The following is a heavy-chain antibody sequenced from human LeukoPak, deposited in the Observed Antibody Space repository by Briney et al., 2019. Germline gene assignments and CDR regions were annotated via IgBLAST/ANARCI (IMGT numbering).Heavy chain of an antibody. D-gene: IGHD2-2*01. CDR1: RGSISNYY. V-gene: IGHV4-34*01. CDR3: ARAMGAAIAY. CDR2: INHSGST. Sequence: SETLSLTCTVSRGSISNYYWGWIRQPPGKGLEWIGEINHSGSTNYNPSLKSRVTISVDTSKNQFSLKLSSVTAADTAVYYCARAMGAAIAYWGQGTLVTVSS. J-gene: IGHJ4*02.